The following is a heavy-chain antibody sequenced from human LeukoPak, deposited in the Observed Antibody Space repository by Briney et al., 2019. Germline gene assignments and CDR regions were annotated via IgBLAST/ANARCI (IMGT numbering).Heavy chain of an antibody. D-gene: IGHD3/OR15-3a*01. CDR1: GFTFSSYS. V-gene: IGHV3-48*01. J-gene: IGHJ4*02. CDR3: ALCGWTGYYTLN. CDR2: ISSSSSTI. Sequence: GGSLRLSCAASGFTFSSYSMNWVRQAPGKGLEWVSYISSSSSTIYYADSVKGRFTISKDNAKNSLFLQMNSLRAEDTAVYYCALCGWTGYYTLNWGQGTLVTVSS.